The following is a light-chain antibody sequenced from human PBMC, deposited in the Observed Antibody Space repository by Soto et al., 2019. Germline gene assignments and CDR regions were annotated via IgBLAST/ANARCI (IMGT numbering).Light chain of an antibody. CDR1: QSVSSSY. CDR3: QQYNISPLT. Sequence: ELVLTQSPGTLSLSPGERATLSCSASQSVSSSYLAWYHQKPGQAPRLLIYGASSRATGIPDRFSGGGSGTDFTLTISRLEPEDFAVYYCQQYNISPLTVGGGTKVEI. V-gene: IGKV3-20*01. CDR2: GAS. J-gene: IGKJ4*01.